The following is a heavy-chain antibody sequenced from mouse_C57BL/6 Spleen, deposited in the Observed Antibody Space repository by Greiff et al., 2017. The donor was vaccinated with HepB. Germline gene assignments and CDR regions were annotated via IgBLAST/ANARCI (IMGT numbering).Heavy chain of an antibody. Sequence: VQLQQSGAELVRPGASVTLSCKASGYTFTDYEMHWVKQTPVHGLEWIGAIDPETGGTAYNQKFKGKAILTADKSSSTAYMELRSLTSEDSAVYYCTRERAITTVVDYWGQGTTLTVSS. CDR2: IDPETGGT. D-gene: IGHD1-1*01. CDR3: TRERAITTVVDY. CDR1: GYTFTDYE. V-gene: IGHV1-15*01. J-gene: IGHJ2*01.